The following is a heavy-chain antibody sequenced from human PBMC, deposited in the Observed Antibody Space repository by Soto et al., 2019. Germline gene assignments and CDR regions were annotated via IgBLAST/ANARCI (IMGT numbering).Heavy chain of an antibody. CDR1: GGSISSYY. CDR3: ASYDPTNFDY. J-gene: IGHJ4*02. CDR2: IYYSGST. Sequence: SETLSLTCTVSGGSISSYYWSWIRQPPGKGLEWIGYIYYSGSTNYNPSLKSRVTISVDTSKNQFSLKLSSVTAADTAVYYCASYDPTNFDYWGQGTLVTVSS. D-gene: IGHD5-12*01. V-gene: IGHV4-59*08.